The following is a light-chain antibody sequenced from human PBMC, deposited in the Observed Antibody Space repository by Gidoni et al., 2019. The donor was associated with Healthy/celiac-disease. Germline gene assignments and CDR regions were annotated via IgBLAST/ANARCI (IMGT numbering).Light chain of an antibody. CDR2: DAS. CDR1: QDISNY. J-gene: IGKJ4*01. Sequence: DIQMTQSPSSLSASVGDRVTITCQASQDISNYLNWYRQKPGKAPKLLIYDASNLETGVPSRFSGSGSGTDFTFTISSLQPEDIATYYCQQYDNRPLTFXGXTKVEIK. CDR3: QQYDNRPLT. V-gene: IGKV1-33*01.